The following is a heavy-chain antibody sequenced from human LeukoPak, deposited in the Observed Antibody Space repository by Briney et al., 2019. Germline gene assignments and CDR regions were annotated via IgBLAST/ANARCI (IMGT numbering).Heavy chain of an antibody. Sequence: ASVKVSCKASGYTFTSYGISWVRQAPGQGLEWMGWISAYNGNTNYAQKLQGRVTMTTDTSTSTAYMELRSLRSDDTAVYYCARGRWTGYCTSASCYSGLDPWGQGTLVTVSS. CDR2: ISAYNGNT. D-gene: IGHD2-2*02. J-gene: IGHJ5*02. V-gene: IGHV1-18*01. CDR3: ARGRWTGYCTSASCYSGLDP. CDR1: GYTFTSYG.